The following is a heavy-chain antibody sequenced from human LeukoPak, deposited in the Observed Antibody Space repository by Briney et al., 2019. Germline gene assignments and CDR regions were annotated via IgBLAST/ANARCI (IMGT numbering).Heavy chain of an antibody. V-gene: IGHV3-74*01. Sequence: QPGGSLRLSCAASGFTFSSYWMHWVRQAPGKGLVWVSRINFDGSSTNYADSVKGRFTISRDNAKDTLYLQINSLRAEDTAVYYCARGITGMYYYDPWGQGTLVTVSS. CDR3: ARGITGMYYYDP. J-gene: IGHJ5*02. CDR1: GFTFSSYW. CDR2: INFDGSST. D-gene: IGHD3-10*01.